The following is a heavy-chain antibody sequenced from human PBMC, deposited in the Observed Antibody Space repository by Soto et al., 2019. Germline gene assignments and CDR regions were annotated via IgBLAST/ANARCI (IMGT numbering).Heavy chain of an antibody. D-gene: IGHD6-13*01. CDR1: GFTFSSYA. Sequence: GGSLRLSCAASGFTFSSYAMSWVRQAPGKGLEWVSAISGSGGSTYYADSVKGRFTISRDNSKNTLYLQMNSLRAEVTAVDYCAKDRAALGSSCLGWFDPWGQGTLVTVSS. CDR2: ISGSGGST. CDR3: AKDRAALGSSCLGWFDP. V-gene: IGHV3-23*01. J-gene: IGHJ5*02.